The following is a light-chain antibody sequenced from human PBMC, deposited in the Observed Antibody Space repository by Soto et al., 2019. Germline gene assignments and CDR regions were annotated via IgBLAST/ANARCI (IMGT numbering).Light chain of an antibody. Sequence: DIQMTQSPSTLSASVGDRVTFTCRASQFINNWLAWYQQKPGQAPRLLIYKASTLESGVPPRFNGSGSGTEFSLTNSRLQPDDFATYYLQTYNTLYTFGQGTKLE. CDR1: QFINNW. CDR2: KAS. V-gene: IGKV1-5*03. J-gene: IGKJ2*01. CDR3: QTYNTLYT.